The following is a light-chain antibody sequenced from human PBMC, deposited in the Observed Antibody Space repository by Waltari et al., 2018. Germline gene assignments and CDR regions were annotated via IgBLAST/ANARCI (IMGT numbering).Light chain of an antibody. J-gene: IGLJ2*01. Sequence: SSELTQDPAVSVALGQTVRISCQGDSLRSHYASWYQQKPGQAPILVLFGKNNRPSGIPERISGSNSGNTASLTITGAQAEDEAVYYCHSRDSSGNPVVFGGGTKLTVL. CDR3: HSRDSSGNPVV. V-gene: IGLV3-19*01. CDR1: SLRSHY. CDR2: GKN.